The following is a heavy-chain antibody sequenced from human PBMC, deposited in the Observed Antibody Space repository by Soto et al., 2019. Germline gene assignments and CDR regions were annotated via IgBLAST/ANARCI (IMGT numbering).Heavy chain of an antibody. V-gene: IGHV4-59*08. Sequence: SETLSLTCTVSGGSISSYYWSWIRQPPGKGLEWIGYIYYSGSTNYNPSLKSRVTISVDTSKNQFSLKLSSVTAADTAVYYCARHKGITGTTGGLDPWGQGTLVTVSS. CDR1: GGSISSYY. D-gene: IGHD1-20*01. CDR3: ARHKGITGTTGGLDP. J-gene: IGHJ5*02. CDR2: IYYSGST.